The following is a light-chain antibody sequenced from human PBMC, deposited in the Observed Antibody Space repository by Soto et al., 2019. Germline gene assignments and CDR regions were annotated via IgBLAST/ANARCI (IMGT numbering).Light chain of an antibody. J-gene: IGLJ3*02. CDR1: SSDVGAYKY. CDR2: EVS. Sequence: QSALTQPHSASGSPGQSVTISCTGTSSDVGAYKYVSWYQQYPGKAPKLMIYEVSKRPSGVPDRFSGSKSGNTASLTVSGLQAEDEADYYCTSYVGSNIWVFGGGTKLTV. CDR3: TSYVGSNIWV. V-gene: IGLV2-8*01.